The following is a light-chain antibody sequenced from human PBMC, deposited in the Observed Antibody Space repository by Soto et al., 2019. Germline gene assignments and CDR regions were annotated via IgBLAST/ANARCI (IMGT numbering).Light chain of an antibody. CDR3: QQYYTTRG. V-gene: IGKV3D-15*01. CDR2: DAS. Sequence: MTQSPSTLSASVGDRVTITCRASQSVSSYLAWYQQKPGQAPRLLIYDASNRATGIPARFSGSGSGTDFTLTITSLQAEDVAVYYCQQYYTTRGFGGGTKVDIK. CDR1: QSVSSY. J-gene: IGKJ4*01.